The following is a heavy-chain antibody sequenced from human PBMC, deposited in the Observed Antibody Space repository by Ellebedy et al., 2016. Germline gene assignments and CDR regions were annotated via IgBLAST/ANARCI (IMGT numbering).Heavy chain of an antibody. CDR3: ARGVPSYTSCYVDY. CDR1: GGSISSYY. Sequence: SETLSLTCTVSGGSISSYYWSWIRQPPGKGLEWIGYIYYSGSTNYNPSLKSRVTISVDTSKNQFSLQLSSVTAADTAVYYCARGVPSYTSCYVDYWGQGTLVTVSS. CDR2: IYYSGST. J-gene: IGHJ4*02. D-gene: IGHD2-2*01. V-gene: IGHV4-59*12.